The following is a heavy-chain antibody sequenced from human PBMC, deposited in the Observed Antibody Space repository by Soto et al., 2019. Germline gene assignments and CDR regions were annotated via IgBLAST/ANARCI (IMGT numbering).Heavy chain of an antibody. V-gene: IGHV4-31*03. J-gene: IGHJ4*02. CDR3: ARVGMVRGVIYYFDY. CDR2: IYYSGST. Sequence: PFETLSLTCTVSGGSISSGGYYWSWIRQHPGKGLEWIGYIYYSGSTYYNPSLKSRVTISVDTSKNQFSLKLSSVTAADTAVYYCARVGMVRGVIYYFDYWGQGTLVTVSS. D-gene: IGHD3-10*01. CDR1: GGSISSGGYY.